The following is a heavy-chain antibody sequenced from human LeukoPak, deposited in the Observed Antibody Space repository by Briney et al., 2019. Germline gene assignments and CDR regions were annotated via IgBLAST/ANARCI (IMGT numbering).Heavy chain of an antibody. CDR3: AREGAAAGSGYYFDY. J-gene: IGHJ4*02. Sequence: PGRSLRLSCAASGFTFSSYGMHWVRQAPGKGLEWVSSISSSSSNIYYADSVKGRFTISRDNAKNSLYLQMNSLRAEDTAVYYCAREGAAAGSGYYFDYWGQGTLVAVSS. D-gene: IGHD6-13*01. CDR2: ISSSSSNI. V-gene: IGHV3-21*01. CDR1: GFTFSSYG.